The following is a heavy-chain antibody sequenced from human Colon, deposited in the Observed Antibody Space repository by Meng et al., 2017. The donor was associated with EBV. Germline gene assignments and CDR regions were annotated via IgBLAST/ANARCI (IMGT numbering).Heavy chain of an antibody. J-gene: IGHJ4*02. CDR1: GGSVSSGGYY. Sequence: QVQPQESGPGLVKPSQTLSLTCTVSGGSVSSGGYYWTWIRQHPGKGLEWFGHIYYSGSTFYNPSLKRRVIISIDTSKNQFSLNLRSVTAADTAVYYCARVSSGWGYFDYWGQGTLVTASS. D-gene: IGHD6-19*01. CDR2: IYYSGST. V-gene: IGHV4-31*03. CDR3: ARVSSGWGYFDY.